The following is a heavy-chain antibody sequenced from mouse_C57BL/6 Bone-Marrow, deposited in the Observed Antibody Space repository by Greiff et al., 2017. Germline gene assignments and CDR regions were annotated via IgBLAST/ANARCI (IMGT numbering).Heavy chain of an antibody. CDR2: IYPGSGNT. D-gene: IGHD2-14*01. V-gene: IGHV1-76*01. Sequence: VQLQQSGAELVRPGASVKLSCKASGYTFTDYYINWVKQRPGQGLEWIARIYPGSGNTYYNEKFKGKATLTAEKSSSTACMLLSSLTSADAAVYFSARSYRVDFWYRGTTLTVSS. J-gene: IGHJ2*01. CDR1: GYTFTDYY. CDR3: ARSYRVDF.